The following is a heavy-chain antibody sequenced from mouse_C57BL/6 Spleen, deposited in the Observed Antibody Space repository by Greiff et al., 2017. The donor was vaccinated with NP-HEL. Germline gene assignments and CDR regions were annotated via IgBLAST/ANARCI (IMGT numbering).Heavy chain of an antibody. Sequence: EVQLQESGPGMVKPSQSLSLTCTVTGYSITSGYDWHWIRHFPGNKLEWMGYISYSGSTNYNPSLKSRISITHDTSKNHFFLKLNPVTTEDTATYYCARVLGRGYFDYWGQGTTLTVSS. D-gene: IGHD4-1*01. J-gene: IGHJ2*01. CDR2: ISYSGST. V-gene: IGHV3-1*01. CDR3: ARVLGRGYFDY. CDR1: GYSITSGYD.